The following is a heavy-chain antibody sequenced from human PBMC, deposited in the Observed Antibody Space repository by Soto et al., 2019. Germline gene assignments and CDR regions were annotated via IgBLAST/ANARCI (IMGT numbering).Heavy chain of an antibody. Sequence: EVQLLESGGDLVQPGGSLRLSCAASGFTFSSYAMSWVRQAPGKGLEWVSTISGSGSSTYYADSVNGRFTISRDNSKNTLSLQMNSLRAGDTAAYYCARGYYFDYWGQGTLVTVSS. CDR1: GFTFSSYA. J-gene: IGHJ4*02. CDR3: ARGYYFDY. CDR2: ISGSGSST. V-gene: IGHV3-23*01.